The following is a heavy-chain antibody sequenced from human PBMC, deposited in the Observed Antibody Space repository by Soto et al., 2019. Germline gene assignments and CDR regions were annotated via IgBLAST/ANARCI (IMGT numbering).Heavy chain of an antibody. Sequence: QVQLVQSGAEVKKPGSSVKVSGKASGGTFSSYAISWVRQAPGQGLEWMGGIIPIFGTANYAQKFQGRVTITADESTSTAYMELSSLRSEDTAVYYCASTIVVVVAATPYYYYGMDVWGQGTTVTVS. D-gene: IGHD2-15*01. CDR1: GGTFSSYA. V-gene: IGHV1-69*01. CDR2: IIPIFGTA. CDR3: ASTIVVVVAATPYYYYGMDV. J-gene: IGHJ6*01.